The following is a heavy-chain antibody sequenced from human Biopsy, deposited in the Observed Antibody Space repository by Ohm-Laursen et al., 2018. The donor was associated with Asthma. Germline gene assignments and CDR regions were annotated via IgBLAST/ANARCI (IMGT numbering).Heavy chain of an antibody. Sequence: SQTLSRTCTHSGGSISSGGYSWSWSRQPAGKGLEWIGYIYHSGSTYYNPSLKSRVTISVDRSKNQFSLKLSSVTAADTAVYYCARVKDGYNFDYWGQGTLVTVSS. D-gene: IGHD5-24*01. V-gene: IGHV4-30-2*01. CDR2: IYHSGST. J-gene: IGHJ4*02. CDR1: GGSISSGGYS. CDR3: ARVKDGYNFDY.